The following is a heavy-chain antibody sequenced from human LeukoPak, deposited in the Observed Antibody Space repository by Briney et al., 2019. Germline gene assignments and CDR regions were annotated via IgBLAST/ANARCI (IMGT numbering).Heavy chain of an antibody. CDR2: ISSSGSTI. Sequence: GGSLRLSCAASGFTFSSYEMNWVRQAPGKGLEWVSYISSSGSTIYYADSVKGRFTISRDNAKNSLYLQMNSLRAEDTAVYYCARDQAKERYFDWLDAFDIWGQGTMVTVSS. J-gene: IGHJ3*02. CDR3: ARDQAKERYFDWLDAFDI. CDR1: GFTFSSYE. D-gene: IGHD3-9*01. V-gene: IGHV3-48*03.